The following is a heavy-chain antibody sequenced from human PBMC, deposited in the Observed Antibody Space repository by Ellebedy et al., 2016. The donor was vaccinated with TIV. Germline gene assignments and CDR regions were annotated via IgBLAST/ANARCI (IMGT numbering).Heavy chain of an antibody. D-gene: IGHD2-8*01. V-gene: IGHV3-23*01. Sequence: GESLKISCVASGLTFGNYAMSWVRQAPGKGLEYVATITGDGGRTYYADSVKGRFTISRDNSKNTVSLQMNSLRDDEETAVYYCAKTMYLESTGKIRVGMDVWGQGTTVTVSS. CDR3: AKTMYLESTGKIRVGMDV. CDR2: ITGDGGRT. J-gene: IGHJ6*02. CDR1: GLTFGNYA.